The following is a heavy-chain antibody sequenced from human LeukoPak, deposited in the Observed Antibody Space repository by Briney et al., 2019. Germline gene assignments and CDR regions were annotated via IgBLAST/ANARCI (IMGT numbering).Heavy chain of an antibody. CDR1: GGSFSDYY. CDR2: IYTSGST. J-gene: IGHJ6*02. D-gene: IGHD4-17*01. CDR3: ATFYGDYAVYGMEV. V-gene: IGHV4-59*10. Sequence: SETLSLTCAVYGGSFSDYYWSWIRQPAGKGLEWIGRIYTSGSTDYNPSLKSRVTISVDTSKNQFSLKLSSVTAADTAVYYCATFYGDYAVYGMEVGGQGTTVTVSS.